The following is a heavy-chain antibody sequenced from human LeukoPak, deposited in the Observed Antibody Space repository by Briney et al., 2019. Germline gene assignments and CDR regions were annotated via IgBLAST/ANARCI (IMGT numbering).Heavy chain of an antibody. Sequence: SETLSLTCTVSGGSICSGDYYWSWIRQPPGKGLEWIAYMYYSGSTYYNPSLKSRVTMSADTSKNQLSLKLSSVTAADTAVYYCARPYYYDSRIDPWGQGILVTVSS. CDR1: GGSICSGDYY. V-gene: IGHV4-30-4*01. CDR2: MYYSGST. J-gene: IGHJ5*02. D-gene: IGHD3-22*01. CDR3: ARPYYYDSRIDP.